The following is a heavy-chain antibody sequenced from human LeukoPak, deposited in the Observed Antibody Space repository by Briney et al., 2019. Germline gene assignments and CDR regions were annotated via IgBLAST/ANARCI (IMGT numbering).Heavy chain of an antibody. CDR2: CFDGSNK. D-gene: IGHD3-3*01. CDR3: ANLVTYYDFWSGYPIYNWFDP. Sequence: CFDGSNKFYADSVRGRFTISRDNSKNTLYLQMNSLRAEDTAVYYCANLVTYYDFWSGYPIYNWFDPWGQGTLVTVSS. V-gene: IGHV3-33*06. J-gene: IGHJ5*02.